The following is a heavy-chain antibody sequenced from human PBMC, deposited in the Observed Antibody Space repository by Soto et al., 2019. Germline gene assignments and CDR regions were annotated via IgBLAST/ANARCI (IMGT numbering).Heavy chain of an antibody. J-gene: IGHJ6*02. CDR1: GFTFSSYA. CDR2: ISGSGGST. D-gene: IGHD3-10*01. CDR3: ARSRHGSGSYTHFYYGLDV. Sequence: GGSLRLSCAASGFTFSSYAMSWVRQARGKGLEWVSAISGSGGSTYYADSVKGRFTISRDNSKNTLYLQMNSLRSEDTAVYYCARSRHGSGSYTHFYYGLDVWGQGTTVTVSS. V-gene: IGHV3-23*01.